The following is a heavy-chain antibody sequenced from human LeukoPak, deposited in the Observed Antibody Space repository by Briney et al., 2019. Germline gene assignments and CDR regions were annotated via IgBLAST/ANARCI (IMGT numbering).Heavy chain of an antibody. Sequence: GGSLRLSCAASGLTFSTYGMHWVRQAPGKGLEWVAFMRYDGSDEHYADSVQGRFTISRDNSYNTLYLQMNSLRAEDTALYYCARDLGLSVGATPFDFWGQGTLVTVSS. CDR3: ARDLGLSVGATPFDF. D-gene: IGHD1-26*01. CDR2: MRYDGSDE. CDR1: GLTFSTYG. J-gene: IGHJ4*02. V-gene: IGHV3-30*02.